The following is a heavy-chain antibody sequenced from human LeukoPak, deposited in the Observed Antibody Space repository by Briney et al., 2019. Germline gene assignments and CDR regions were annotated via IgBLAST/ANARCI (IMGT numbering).Heavy chain of an antibody. CDR2: INQGGSEK. D-gene: IGHD6-25*01. J-gene: IGHJ4*02. CDR3: ARAGVYGSGRYWFDY. CDR1: GFTFCSYY. Sequence: GGSLRLSCAASGFTFCSYYMTWARQAPGKGLEWVANINQGGSEKNYVDSAKGRFTISRDNAKNSLYLQMNSLSSEDTAVYYCARAGVYGSGRYWFDYWGQGTLVTVAS. V-gene: IGHV3-7*03.